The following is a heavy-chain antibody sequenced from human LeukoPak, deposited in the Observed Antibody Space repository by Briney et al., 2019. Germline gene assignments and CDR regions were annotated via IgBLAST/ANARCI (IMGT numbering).Heavy chain of an antibody. Sequence: PSQTLSLTCTVSGGSISSGDYYWSWIRQPPGKGLEWIGYIYYSGSTYYNPSLKSRVTISVDTSKNQFSLKLSSVTAADTAVYYCARAIVVVTPAWFDPWGQGTLVTVSS. J-gene: IGHJ5*02. CDR1: GGSISSGDYY. V-gene: IGHV4-30-4*01. CDR3: ARAIVVVTPAWFDP. D-gene: IGHD2-21*02. CDR2: IYYSGST.